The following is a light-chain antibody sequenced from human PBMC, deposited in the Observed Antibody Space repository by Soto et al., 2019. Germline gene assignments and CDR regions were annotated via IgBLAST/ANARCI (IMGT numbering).Light chain of an antibody. CDR2: DAS. J-gene: IGKJ3*01. V-gene: IGKV1-5*01. CDR1: QSISSW. Sequence: DIQMTQSPSTLSASVGDRVTITCRASQSISSWLAWYQQKAGKAHKLLIYDASSLESGVPSRFSGSGSGTEFTLTISSLQPDDFATYYCQQYDTYSTFGPGTKVDVK. CDR3: QQYDTYST.